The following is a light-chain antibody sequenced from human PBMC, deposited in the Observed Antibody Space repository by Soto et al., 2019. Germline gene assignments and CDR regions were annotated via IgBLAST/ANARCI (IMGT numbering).Light chain of an antibody. CDR1: SYKIGSHT. CDR2: SNT. Sequence: QSLLTQPPSAFGTPGQTIASSCSGCSYKIGSHTVNWYQQLPGTAPRLLIYSNTQRPSGVPDRFSGSKSGTSASLAISGLQSEYEGDYYCAAWDDSLNGVVFGGGTKVPVL. J-gene: IGLJ2*01. V-gene: IGLV1-44*01. CDR3: AAWDDSLNGVV.